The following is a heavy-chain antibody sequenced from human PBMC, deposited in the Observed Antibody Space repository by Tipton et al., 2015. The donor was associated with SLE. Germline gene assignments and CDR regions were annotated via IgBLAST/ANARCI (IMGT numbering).Heavy chain of an antibody. CDR1: GYTFTSYG. CDR3: VKDRRTLIWSGLDV. V-gene: IGHV3-48*04. D-gene: IGHD3-3*01. CDR2: ISSSGSTI. Sequence: SGAEVKKPGASVKVSCKASGYTFTSYGISWVRQAPGQGLEWVSYISSSGSTIYYADSVKGRFTISRDNAKNSLYLQMNSLRAEDTALYYCVKDRRTLIWSGLDVWGQGTTVTVSS. J-gene: IGHJ6*02.